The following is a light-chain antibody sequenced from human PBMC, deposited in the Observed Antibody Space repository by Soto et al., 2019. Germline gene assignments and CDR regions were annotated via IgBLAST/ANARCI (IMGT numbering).Light chain of an antibody. CDR1: QGISSY. Sequence: AIRMTQSPSSLSASTGDRVTITCRASQGISSYLAWYQQKPGKAPKLLLYAASTLQSGVPSRFSGSGSGTDFTLTISCLESEDLATYYCQQYYSYPWTFGQGTKVEIK. CDR3: QQYYSYPWT. CDR2: AAS. J-gene: IGKJ1*01. V-gene: IGKV1-8*01.